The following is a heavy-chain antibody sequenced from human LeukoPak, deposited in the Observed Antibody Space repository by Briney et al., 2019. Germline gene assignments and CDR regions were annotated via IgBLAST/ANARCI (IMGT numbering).Heavy chain of an antibody. CDR3: ARRVVAGTKETIYFVY. CDR1: GGSSRGFS. CDR2: INHSGGT. J-gene: IGHJ4*02. D-gene: IGHD2-15*01. Sequence: PWETLSLTLAVYGGSSRGFSWRWICEPPRKGQEGRLVINHSGGTNYNPSLKSRVSISVETSKNQFSLKMSSVTAAATAVYYCARRVVAGTKETIYFVYWGQGTLVTVSS. V-gene: IGHV4-34*01.